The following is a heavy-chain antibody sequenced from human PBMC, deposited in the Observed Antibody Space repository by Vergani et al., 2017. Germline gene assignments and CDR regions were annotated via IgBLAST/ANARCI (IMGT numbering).Heavy chain of an antibody. Sequence: QAQLVESGGGVVQPGGSLRLSCVGSGFNFSIYGMHWVRQAPGKGLEWVAFIRYDGGKKYFADSVEGRFTISRDNSKNTLYLQMNSLRAEDTAVYYCTKDKSDRRFFIWFGGFDPWGQGTLLTVSS. J-gene: IGHJ5*02. CDR3: TKDKSDRRFFIWFGGFDP. CDR1: GFNFSIYG. V-gene: IGHV3-30*02. D-gene: IGHD3-10*01. CDR2: IRYDGGKK.